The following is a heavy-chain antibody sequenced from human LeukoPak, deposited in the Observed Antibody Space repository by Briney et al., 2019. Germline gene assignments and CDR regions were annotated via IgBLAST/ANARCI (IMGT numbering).Heavy chain of an antibody. V-gene: IGHV1-69*05. Sequence: ASVKVSFKASGGTFSSYAISWVRQAPGQGLEWMGGIIPIFGTANYAQKFQGRVTITTDESTSTAYMELSSLRSEDTAVYYCASRPVAREYFQHWGQGTLVTVSS. D-gene: IGHD2-15*01. CDR2: IIPIFGTA. CDR1: GGTFSSYA. CDR3: ASRPVAREYFQH. J-gene: IGHJ1*01.